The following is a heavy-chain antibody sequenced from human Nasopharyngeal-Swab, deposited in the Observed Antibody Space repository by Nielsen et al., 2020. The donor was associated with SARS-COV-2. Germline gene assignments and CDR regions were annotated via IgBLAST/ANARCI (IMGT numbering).Heavy chain of an antibody. CDR3: ARVEEGGSYCHY. CDR1: GYTFTGYY. D-gene: IGHD1-26*01. V-gene: IGHV1-2*02. J-gene: IGHJ4*02. CDR2: INPNSGGT. Sequence: VKVSCKASGYTFTGYYMHGVRQAPGQGLEWMGWINPNSGGTNYAQKLQGRVTMTTDTSTSTAYMELRSLRSDDTAVYYCARVEEGGSYCHYWGQGTLVTVSS.